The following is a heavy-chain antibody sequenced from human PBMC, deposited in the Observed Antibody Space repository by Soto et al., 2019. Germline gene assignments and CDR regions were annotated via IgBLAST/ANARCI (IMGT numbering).Heavy chain of an antibody. V-gene: IGHV3-53*01. J-gene: IGHJ6*02. Sequence: EVQLVESGGGLIQPGGSLRLSCAASGFTVSSNYMSWVRQAPGQGLEWVSVIYSGGSTYYADSVKGRFTISRDNSKNTLDLQMNSLRAEDTAVYYCARELDGGPDYGMDVWVQGTTVTVSS. D-gene: IGHD1-1*01. CDR2: IYSGGST. CDR3: ARELDGGPDYGMDV. CDR1: GFTVSSNY.